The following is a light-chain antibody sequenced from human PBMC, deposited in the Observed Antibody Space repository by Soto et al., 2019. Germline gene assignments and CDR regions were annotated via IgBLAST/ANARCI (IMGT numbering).Light chain of an antibody. J-gene: IGKJ3*01. V-gene: IGKV1-27*01. Sequence: DIQMTQSPSSLSASVGDRVTITCRASQGISSSLAWYQQTAGKVPKLLIYAASTLQSGVPSRFSGSGSGTDFTLTISSLQPEDVATYYCQDYKCAPYTFGPGTKVYI. CDR2: AAS. CDR3: QDYKCAPYT. CDR1: QGISSS.